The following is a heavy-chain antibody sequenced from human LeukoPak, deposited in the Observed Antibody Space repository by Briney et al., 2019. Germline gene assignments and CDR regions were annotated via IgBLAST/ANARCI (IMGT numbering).Heavy chain of an antibody. CDR3: ASGSYGRDC. Sequence: GGSLRLSCAASGFTFSNYWMSWVRQAPGKGLEWVANIKEDGSEKYYVDSVKGRFTISRDNAKNSLYLQMNSLRAEDTAVYYCASGSYGRDCWGQGTLVTVSS. V-gene: IGHV3-7*01. CDR2: IKEDGSEK. CDR1: GFTFSNYW. D-gene: IGHD1-26*01. J-gene: IGHJ4*02.